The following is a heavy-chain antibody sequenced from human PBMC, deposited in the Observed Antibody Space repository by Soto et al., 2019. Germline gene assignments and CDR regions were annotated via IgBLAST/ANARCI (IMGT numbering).Heavy chain of an antibody. Sequence: PGGSLRLSCATSGFTFSSYAMSWVRQATGKGLAWVSGISVSGGSTYYADSVKGRFTISRDNSKNTLYLQMNSLRAEDTAVYYCASNTRYDRPDYWGQGTRVTVSS. J-gene: IGHJ4*02. V-gene: IGHV3-23*01. CDR1: GFTFSSYA. CDR2: ISVSGGST. D-gene: IGHD3-16*01. CDR3: ASNTRYDRPDY.